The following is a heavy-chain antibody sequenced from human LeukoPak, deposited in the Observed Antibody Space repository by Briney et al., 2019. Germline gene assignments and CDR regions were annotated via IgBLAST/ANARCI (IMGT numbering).Heavy chain of an antibody. V-gene: IGHV3-7*03. D-gene: IGHD2-2*03. CDR3: ARFGGYCSSTSCYADSFDY. J-gene: IGHJ4*02. Sequence: GGSLRLSCAASGFTFSSYWMSWVRQAPGKGLEWVSNINQDGSEKYYVDSVKGRFTISRDNAKNSLYLQMNSLRAEDTAVYYCARFGGYCSSTSCYADSFDYWGQGTLVTVSP. CDR1: GFTFSSYW. CDR2: INQDGSEK.